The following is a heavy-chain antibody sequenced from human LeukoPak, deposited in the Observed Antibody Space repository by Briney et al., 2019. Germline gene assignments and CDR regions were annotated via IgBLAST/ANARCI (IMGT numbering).Heavy chain of an antibody. CDR3: ARDDHRTSSSWYRQPNDAFDI. CDR2: ISAYNGNT. D-gene: IGHD6-13*01. V-gene: IGHV1-18*01. J-gene: IGHJ3*02. CDR1: GGTFSSYG. Sequence: GASVKVSCKASGGTFSSYGISWVRQAPGQGLEWMGWISAYNGNTNYAQKLQGRVTMTTDTSTSTAYMELRSLRSDDTAVYYCARDDHRTSSSWYRQPNDAFDIWGQGTMVTVSS.